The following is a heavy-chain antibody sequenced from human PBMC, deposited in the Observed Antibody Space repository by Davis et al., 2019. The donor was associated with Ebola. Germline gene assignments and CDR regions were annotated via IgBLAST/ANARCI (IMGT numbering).Heavy chain of an antibody. D-gene: IGHD6-13*01. V-gene: IGHV3-23*01. CDR2: ISGSGGST. CDR3: AKEEEQQPLLYYYYGMDV. CDR1: GFTFSSYA. Sequence: GESLKISCAASGFTFSSYAMSWVRQAPGKGLEWVSAISGSGGSTYYADSVKGRFTISRDNSKNTLYLQMNSLRAEDTAVYHCAKEEEQQPLLYYYYGMDVWGKGTTVTVSS. J-gene: IGHJ6*04.